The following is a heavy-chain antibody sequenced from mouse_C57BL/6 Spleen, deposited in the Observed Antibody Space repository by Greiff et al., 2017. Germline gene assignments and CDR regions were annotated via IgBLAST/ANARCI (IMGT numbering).Heavy chain of an antibody. CDR2: IYWDDDK. Sequence: QVQLKESGPGILQSSQTLSLTCSFSGFSLSTSGMGVSWIRQPSGKGLEWLAHIYWDDDKRSNPSLKSRLTISKDTSRNQVFLKTTSVDTADTATYYCARSVNNYYVSSYWGWFAEWSEGTLVTVSA. V-gene: IGHV8-12*01. J-gene: IGHJ3*01. D-gene: IGHD1-1*01. CDR3: ARSVNNYYVSSYWGWFAE. CDR1: GFSLSTSGMG.